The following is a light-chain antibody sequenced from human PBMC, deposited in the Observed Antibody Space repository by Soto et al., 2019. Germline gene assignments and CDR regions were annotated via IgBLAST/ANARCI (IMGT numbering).Light chain of an antibody. CDR1: QYFSTN. V-gene: IGKV3D-15*01. CDR2: DIS. CDR3: QQYDTWPLT. Sequence: ETVMTQFPATLSVSPGERATLSCRASQYFSTNLAWYQQQPGQPPRLLIYDISNRATGIPARFSGSGSETEFALTITSLQSEDFAVYYCQQYDTWPLTFGGGTKVEIK. J-gene: IGKJ4*01.